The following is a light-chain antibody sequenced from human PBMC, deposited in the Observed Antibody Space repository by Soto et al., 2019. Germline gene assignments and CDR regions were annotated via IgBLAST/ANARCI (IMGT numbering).Light chain of an antibody. CDR2: KAS. Sequence: DSQMTQSPSTLSASVGDRVTLTCRASQNINTWLAWYQQRPGRAPKLLIYKASTLKSGVPSRFSGSGSGTEFTLTISSLQPDDFATYYCQQCSSYYTFGQGTRLEIK. CDR1: QNINTW. V-gene: IGKV1-5*03. J-gene: IGKJ2*01. CDR3: QQCSSYYT.